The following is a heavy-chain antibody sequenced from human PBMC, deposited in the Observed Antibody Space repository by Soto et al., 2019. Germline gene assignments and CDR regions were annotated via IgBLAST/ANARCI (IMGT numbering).Heavy chain of an antibody. V-gene: IGHV3-30*18. CDR2: ISYDGSNK. Sequence: QVQLVESGGGVVQPGRSLRLSCAASGFTFSSYGMHWVRQAPGKGLEWVAVISYDGSNKYYADSVKGRFTISRDNSKNSLYLQMHSLRAADTAVYYCAQDHGQWLAGGMDVWGQGTTVTVSS. J-gene: IGHJ6*02. CDR3: AQDHGQWLAGGMDV. CDR1: GFTFSSYG. D-gene: IGHD6-19*01.